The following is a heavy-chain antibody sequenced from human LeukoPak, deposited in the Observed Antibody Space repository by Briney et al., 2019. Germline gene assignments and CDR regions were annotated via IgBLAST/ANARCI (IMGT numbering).Heavy chain of an antibody. CDR2: ISSNGGST. D-gene: IGHD3-22*01. Sequence: GGSLRLSCAASGFTFSSYAMHWVRQAPGKGLEYVSAISSNGGSTYYANSVKGRFTISRDNSKNTLCLQMGSLRAEDMAVYYCARGYYYDSSGYSFDYWGQGTLVTVSS. J-gene: IGHJ4*02. CDR1: GFTFSSYA. CDR3: ARGYYYDSSGYSFDY. V-gene: IGHV3-64*01.